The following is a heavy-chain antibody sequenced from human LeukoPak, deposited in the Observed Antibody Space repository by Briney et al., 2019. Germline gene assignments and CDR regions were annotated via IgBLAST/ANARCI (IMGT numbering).Heavy chain of an antibody. D-gene: IGHD3-3*01. J-gene: IGHJ6*02. V-gene: IGHV1-69*13. Sequence: ASVKVSCKASGGTFSGYAISWVRQAPGQGLEWMGGIIPIFGTANYAQKFQGRVTITADESTSTAYMELSSLRSEDTAVYYCARCLYYDFWSGYYPYYYYGMDVWGQGTTVTVSS. CDR3: ARCLYYDFWSGYYPYYYYGMDV. CDR1: GGTFSGYA. CDR2: IIPIFGTA.